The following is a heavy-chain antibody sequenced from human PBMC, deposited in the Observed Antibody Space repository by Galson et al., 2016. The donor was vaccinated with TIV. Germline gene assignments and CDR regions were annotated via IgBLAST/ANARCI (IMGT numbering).Heavy chain of an antibody. J-gene: IGHJ5*02. V-gene: IGHV4-59*08. D-gene: IGHD1-14*01. Sequence: ETLSLTCTVSGASITDYYWAWIRQPPGKGLESIGDIYYTGSSNYNPSLKRRVSISIDTSKNQSSLTVKSVTAADTALYFCARIDRGWFDPWGQGTLVTVSS. CDR2: IYYTGSS. CDR1: GASITDYY. CDR3: ARIDRGWFDP.